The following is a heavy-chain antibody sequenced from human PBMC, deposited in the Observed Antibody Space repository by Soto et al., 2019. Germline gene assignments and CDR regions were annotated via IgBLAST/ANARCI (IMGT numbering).Heavy chain of an antibody. CDR3: AGDMHACFTHYFDP. J-gene: IGHJ5*02. CDR1: GGSATFHH. CDR2: TTYTGNT. D-gene: IGHD3-16*01. V-gene: IGHV4-59*02. Sequence: TLSLTCFVSGGSATFHHWSWIRNFPGQGLEWIADTTYTGNTNYNPSLQSRVSITLDTSKNQLSLMLTSIPAADTAVDYCAGDMHACFTHYFDPWGQGTLVTVSS.